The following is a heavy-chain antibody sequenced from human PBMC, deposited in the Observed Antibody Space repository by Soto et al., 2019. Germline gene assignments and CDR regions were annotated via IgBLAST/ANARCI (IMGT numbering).Heavy chain of an antibody. Sequence: PGGSLRLSCAASGFTFSSYAMHWVRQAPGKGLEWVAVISYDGSNKYYADSVKGRFTISRDNSKSTLYLQMNSLRAEDTAVYYCAVDSVAALRGFDPWGQGTLVTVSS. CDR3: AVDSVAALRGFDP. CDR2: ISYDGSNK. CDR1: GFTFSSYA. V-gene: IGHV3-30-3*01. J-gene: IGHJ5*02. D-gene: IGHD2-15*01.